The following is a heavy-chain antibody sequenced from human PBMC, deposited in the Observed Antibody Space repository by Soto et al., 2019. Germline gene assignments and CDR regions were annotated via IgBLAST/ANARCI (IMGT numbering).Heavy chain of an antibody. D-gene: IGHD3-16*01. V-gene: IGHV3-23*01. J-gene: IGHJ3*02. CDR1: GFTFNNYA. CDR3: AKRLGGFDEGAFDI. CDR2: ISDSGSAT. Sequence: EVQLLESGGSLVQPEGSLRLSCAASGFTFNNYAMNWVRQAPGKGLEWVSSISDSGSATNYADSVRGQFTISRDNSKNTVYLEMNSLRAEDTAVYYCAKRLGGFDEGAFDIWGQGTMVTVSS.